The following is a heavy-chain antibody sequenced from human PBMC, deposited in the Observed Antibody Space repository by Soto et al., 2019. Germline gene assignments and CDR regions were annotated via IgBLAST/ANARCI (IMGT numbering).Heavy chain of an antibody. CDR1: DYSFNTYW. CDR3: ARQIRHYASWSNTYYYSGLDV. D-gene: IGHD3-3*01. CDR2: MYPGDSDT. Sequence: GESLKISCNGSDYSFNTYWIAWVRQMPGKGLAWMGIMYPGDSDTRYSPSFQGQVTISADQSISTAHLQWSSLKASDTAVDYCARQIRHYASWSNTYYYSGLDVWGQGTTVTVSS. J-gene: IGHJ6*02. V-gene: IGHV5-51*01.